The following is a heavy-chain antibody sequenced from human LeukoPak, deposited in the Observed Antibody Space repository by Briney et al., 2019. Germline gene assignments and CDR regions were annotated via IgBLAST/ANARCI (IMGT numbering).Heavy chain of an antibody. J-gene: IGHJ4*02. CDR2: INPSRWST. V-gene: IGHV1-46*01. CDR3: ARGVTGSIG. D-gene: IGHD5-18*01. CDR1: GYSFTSSY. Sequence: SVKVSCKASGYSFTSSYIHWVRQAPGQGLEGMEMINPSRWSTGYAQNFQGRVTMARDTSISTAYMELSRLRSGDTAVYYCARGVTGSIGWGQGPLVPVSS.